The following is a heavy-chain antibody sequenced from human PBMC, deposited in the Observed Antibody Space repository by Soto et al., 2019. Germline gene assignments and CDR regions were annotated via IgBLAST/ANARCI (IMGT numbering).Heavy chain of an antibody. CDR1: GYTLTELS. Sequence: ASVKVSCKVSGYTLTELSMHWVRQAPGKGLEWMGGFDPEDGETIYAQKFQGRVTMTEDTSTDTAYMELSSLRSEDTAVYYCATVFYYGSGENWFDPWGQGTLVTVSS. CDR2: FDPEDGET. D-gene: IGHD3-10*01. CDR3: ATVFYYGSGENWFDP. V-gene: IGHV1-24*01. J-gene: IGHJ5*02.